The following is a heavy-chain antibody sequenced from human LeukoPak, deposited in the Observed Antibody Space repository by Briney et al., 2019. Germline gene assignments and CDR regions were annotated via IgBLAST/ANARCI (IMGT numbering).Heavy chain of an antibody. J-gene: IGHJ6*03. CDR2: MNPNSGNT. D-gene: IGHD4-23*01. Sequence: GASVKVSCKASGYTFTSYDINWVRQATGQGLEWMGWMNPNSGNTGYAQKFQGRVTITRNTSISTAYMELSSLRSEDTAVYYCARGLLNDYGGTPGSYYYYYMDVWGKGTTVTVSS. CDR1: GYTFTSYD. V-gene: IGHV1-8*03. CDR3: ARGLLNDYGGTPGSYYYYYMDV.